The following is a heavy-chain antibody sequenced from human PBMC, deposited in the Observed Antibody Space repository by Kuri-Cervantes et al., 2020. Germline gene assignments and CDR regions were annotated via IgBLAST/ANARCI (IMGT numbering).Heavy chain of an antibody. D-gene: IGHD6-13*01. CDR3: ASKNGSSWYFNYYYYGMDV. Sequence: GGSLQISCAASGCTYSSYAMSWVRQAPGEGLEWVSAISGSGGSTYYADSVKGRFTISRDNSKNTLYLQMNSLRAEDTAVYYCASKNGSSWYFNYYYYGMDVWGQGATVTVSS. J-gene: IGHJ6*02. CDR1: GCTYSSYA. V-gene: IGHV3-23*01. CDR2: ISGSGGST.